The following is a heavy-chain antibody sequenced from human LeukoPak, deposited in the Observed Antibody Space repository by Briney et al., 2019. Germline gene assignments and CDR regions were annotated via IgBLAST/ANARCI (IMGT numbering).Heavy chain of an antibody. CDR2: IKQDGSEK. CDR3: ARDRQIAY. V-gene: IGHV3-7*01. J-gene: IGHJ4*02. CDR1: GYTFSNYW. Sequence: PGGSLRLSCAASGYTFSNYWLTWVRQAPGQGLEWVANIKQDGSEKHYVDSVKGRFTISRDNAKNSLYLQMNSLRAEDTAVYYCARDRQIAYWGQGTLVTVSP.